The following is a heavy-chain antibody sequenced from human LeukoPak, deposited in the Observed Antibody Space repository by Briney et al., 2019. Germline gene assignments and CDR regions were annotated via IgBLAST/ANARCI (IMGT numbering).Heavy chain of an antibody. CDR1: GGSISSGSYY. D-gene: IGHD5-18*01. CDR2: IYTSGST. CDR3: ARKVVGYSYDYFDY. V-gene: IGHV4-61*02. Sequence: SQTLSLTCTVSGGSISSGSYYWSWIRQPAGKGLEWIGRIYTSGSTNYNPSLKSRVTISVDTSKNQFSLKLSSVTAADTAVYYCARKVVGYSYDYFDYWGQGTLVTVSS. J-gene: IGHJ4*02.